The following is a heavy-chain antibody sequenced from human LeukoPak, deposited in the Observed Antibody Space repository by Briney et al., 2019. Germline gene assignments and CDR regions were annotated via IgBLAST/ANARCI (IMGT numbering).Heavy chain of an antibody. CDR1: GFTFTNCA. CDR3: ARPKDDGDYRYRDL. J-gene: IGHJ2*01. CDR2: ISYDGNDK. V-gene: IGHV3-30*04. Sequence: PGGSLRISCTASGFTFTNCAMHWVRQPPGKGLEWVTGISYDGNDKYYADSVKGRFTISRDNSRNRACLQMSSLRPEDTAVYYCARPKDDGDYRYRDLWGGGTLVTVS. D-gene: IGHD4-17*01.